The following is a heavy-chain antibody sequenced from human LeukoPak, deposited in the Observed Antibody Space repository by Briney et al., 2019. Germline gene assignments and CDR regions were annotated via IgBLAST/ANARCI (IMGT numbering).Heavy chain of an antibody. J-gene: IGHJ3*02. CDR2: IYYSGRT. Sequence: SSDTVSLTCSVSSGSLSIDHGNWTRQTPGKGLEWIGCIYYSGRTYYNPSLKSRVTISVDMSKSQLSLRLTSVTAADTAVYYCARKNDFEIWGQGTLVTVSS. CDR3: ARKNDFEI. CDR1: SGSLSIDH. D-gene: IGHD2/OR15-2a*01. V-gene: IGHV4-59*07.